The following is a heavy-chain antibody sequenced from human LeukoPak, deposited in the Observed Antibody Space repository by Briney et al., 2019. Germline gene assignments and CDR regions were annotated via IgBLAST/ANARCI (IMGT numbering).Heavy chain of an antibody. V-gene: IGHV3-23*01. J-gene: IGHJ6*03. Sequence: GGSLRLSCTASEFSISHYAMSWVRQAPGKGLEWVSADSGSTTSTYFAGSVRGRFTISRDNSMNTLYLQMNSLRADDTAVYYCSKAPLGACAGAVCYYLDVWGKGTTVIASS. CDR2: DSGSTTST. CDR1: EFSISHYA. CDR3: SKAPLGACAGAVCYYLDV. D-gene: IGHD2-8*02.